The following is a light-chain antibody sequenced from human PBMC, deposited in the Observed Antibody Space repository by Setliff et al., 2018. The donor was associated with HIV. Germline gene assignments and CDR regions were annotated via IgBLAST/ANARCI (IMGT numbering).Light chain of an antibody. Sequence: LTQPASVSGSPGQSITISCIGTSSDIGNYNYVSWYQQHPGMAPKLMIYDVSNRPSGVSNRFSGSKSGSTASLTISGLQAEDEADYYCSSFTGTNTEVFGTGTKVTVL. J-gene: IGLJ1*01. CDR3: SSFTGTNTEV. CDR2: DVS. V-gene: IGLV2-14*03. CDR1: SSDIGNYNY.